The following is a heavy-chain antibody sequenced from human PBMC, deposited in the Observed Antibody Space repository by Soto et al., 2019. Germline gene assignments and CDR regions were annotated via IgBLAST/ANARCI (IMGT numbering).Heavy chain of an antibody. V-gene: IGHV4-31*03. CDR3: ASAIVVMNYFDY. Sequence: SETLSLTCTVSGGSISSGGYYWSWIRQHPGKGLEWIGYIYYSGSTYYNPSLKSRVTISVDTSKNQFSLKLSSVTAADTAVYYCASAIVVMNYFDYWGQGTLVTVSS. J-gene: IGHJ4*02. CDR2: IYYSGST. D-gene: IGHD3-22*01. CDR1: GGSISSGGYY.